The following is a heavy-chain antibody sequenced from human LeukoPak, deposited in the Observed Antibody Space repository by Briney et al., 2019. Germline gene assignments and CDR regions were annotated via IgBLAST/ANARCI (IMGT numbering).Heavy chain of an antibody. V-gene: IGHV3-30*04. CDR1: GFTFSSYA. CDR3: AKDQYYDILTGLE. Sequence: PGGSLRLSCAASGFTFSSYAMHWVRQAPGKGLEWVAVISYDGSNKYYADSVKGRFTISRDKYKNKPYLPMNSLRAEDTAVYYCAKDQYYDILTGLEWGQGTLVTVSS. J-gene: IGHJ4*02. D-gene: IGHD3-9*01. CDR2: ISYDGSNK.